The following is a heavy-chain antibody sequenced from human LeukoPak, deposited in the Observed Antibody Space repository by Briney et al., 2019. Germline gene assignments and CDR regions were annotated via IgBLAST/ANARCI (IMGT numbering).Heavy chain of an antibody. CDR2: ISSSSSTI. V-gene: IGHV3-48*01. D-gene: IGHD6-13*01. Sequence: GESLKISCAASGFTFSSYSMNWVRQAPGKGLEWVSYISSSSSTIYYADSVKGRFTISRDNAKNSLYLQMNSLRAEDTAVYYCARDCYSSSWSDYYYYMDVWGEGTTVTVSS. CDR1: GFTFSSYS. CDR3: ARDCYSSSWSDYYYYMDV. J-gene: IGHJ6*03.